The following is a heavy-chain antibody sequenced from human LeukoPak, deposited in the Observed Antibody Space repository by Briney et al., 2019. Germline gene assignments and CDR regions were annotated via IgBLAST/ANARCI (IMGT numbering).Heavy chain of an antibody. Sequence: PGGSLRLSCAASGFIFSNYGMHWVRQAPGKGLEWVAVISYDGNDKKFADSVKGRFTISRDNSKNTLYLQMNSLRAEDTAVYYCARDRYSYGRLVDYWGQGTLVTVSS. CDR3: ARDRYSYGRLVDY. CDR2: ISYDGNDK. D-gene: IGHD5-18*01. J-gene: IGHJ4*02. V-gene: IGHV3-30*03. CDR1: GFIFSNYG.